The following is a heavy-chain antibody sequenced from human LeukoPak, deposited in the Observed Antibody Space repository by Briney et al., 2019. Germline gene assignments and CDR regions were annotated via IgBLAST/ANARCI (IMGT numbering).Heavy chain of an antibody. Sequence: GRSLRLSCAASGFTFSSYAMHWVRQAPGKGLEWGAVISYDGSNKYYADSVKGRFTISRDNSKNTLYLQMNSLRAEDTAVYYCARVSIMYSGYDGTDYWGQGTLVSVSS. CDR3: ARVSIMYSGYDGTDY. J-gene: IGHJ4*02. CDR2: ISYDGSNK. V-gene: IGHV3-30-3*01. CDR1: GFTFSSYA. D-gene: IGHD5-12*01.